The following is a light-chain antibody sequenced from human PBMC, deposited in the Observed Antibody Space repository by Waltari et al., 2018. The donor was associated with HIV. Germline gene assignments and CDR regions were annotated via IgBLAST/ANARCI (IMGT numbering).Light chain of an antibody. Sequence: QSALTQPPSASGSAGQSVTISCTGTSSDVGGYNYVSWYQHHPGKVPKLIIYDVTKRPSGVPARFSGSKSGNTASLTVSGLQAEDEADYYCSSYAGSKGNVFGTGTKVTVL. J-gene: IGLJ1*01. CDR1: SSDVGGYNY. CDR3: SSYAGSKGNV. V-gene: IGLV2-8*01. CDR2: DVT.